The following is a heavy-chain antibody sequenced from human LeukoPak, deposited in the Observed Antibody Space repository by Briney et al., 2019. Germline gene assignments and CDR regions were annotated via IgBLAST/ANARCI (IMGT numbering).Heavy chain of an antibody. V-gene: IGHV3-30*18. CDR2: VLYDGSNK. CDR3: AKDGGAAAGFDY. D-gene: IGHD6-13*01. CDR1: GFTFASYG. J-gene: IGHJ4*02. Sequence: GGSLRLSCAASGFTFASYGMHWVRQAPGKGPEWVAAVLYDGSNKVYVDSVKGRFTISGDNSKNTLYLQMNSLRAEDTAVYYCAKDGGAAAGFDYWGQGTQVTVSS.